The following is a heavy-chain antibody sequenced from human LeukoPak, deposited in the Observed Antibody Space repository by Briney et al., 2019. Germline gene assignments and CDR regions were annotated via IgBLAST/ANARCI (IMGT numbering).Heavy chain of an antibody. J-gene: IGHJ4*02. CDR1: GITVRNYG. Sequence: GGSLRHSCALSGITVRNYGMSWVPHAPGEGLEWVAGIRGRGGGTNSADSVKGRHTLSRDNFKNTLYLQMNSLRAEDTAVYFCAKRGVVIRVILVGFHKEAYHFDSWGQGALVTVSS. D-gene: IGHD3-22*01. V-gene: IGHV3-23*01. CDR2: IRGRGGGT. CDR3: AKRGVVIRVILVGFHKEAYHFDS.